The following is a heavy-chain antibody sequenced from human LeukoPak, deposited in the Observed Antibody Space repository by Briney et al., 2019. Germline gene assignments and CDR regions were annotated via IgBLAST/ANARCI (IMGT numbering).Heavy chain of an antibody. CDR1: GGSFSGYY. CDR2: INHSGST. Sequence: SETLSLTCAVYGGSFSGYYWSWIRQPPGKGLEWIGEINHSGSTNYNPSLKSRVTISVDTSKNQFSLKLSSVTTADTAVYYCASRDTATGLDWGQGTLVTVSS. CDR3: ASRDTATGLD. J-gene: IGHJ4*02. V-gene: IGHV4-34*01. D-gene: IGHD5-18*01.